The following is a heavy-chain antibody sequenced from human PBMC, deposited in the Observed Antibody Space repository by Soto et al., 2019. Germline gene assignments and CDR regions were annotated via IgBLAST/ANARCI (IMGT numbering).Heavy chain of an antibody. D-gene: IGHD6-13*01. J-gene: IGHJ4*02. CDR1: GYTFTGYY. CDR2: ISAYNGNT. CDR3: ARAGDASSWRI. Sequence: ASVKVSCKASGYTFTGYYMHWVRQAPGQGLEWMGWISAYNGNTNYAQKLQGRVTMTTDTSTSTAYMELRSLRSDDTAVYYCARAGDASSWRIWGQGTLVTVSS. V-gene: IGHV1-18*04.